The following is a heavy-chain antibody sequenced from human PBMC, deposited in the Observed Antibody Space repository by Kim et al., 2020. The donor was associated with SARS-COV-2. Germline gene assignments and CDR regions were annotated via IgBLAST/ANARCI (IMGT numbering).Heavy chain of an antibody. D-gene: IGHD5-18*01. CDR3: ARDEWDTAMVTVNDYYYGMDV. CDR2: IIPIFGTA. V-gene: IGHV1-69*13. Sequence: SVKVSCKASGGTFSSYAISWVRQDPGQGLEWMGGIIPIFGTANYAQKLQGRVTITADESTSTAYMELSSLRSEDTAEYYCARDEWDTAMVTVNDYYYGMDVWVQGTTVTVSS. CDR1: GGTFSSYA. J-gene: IGHJ6*02.